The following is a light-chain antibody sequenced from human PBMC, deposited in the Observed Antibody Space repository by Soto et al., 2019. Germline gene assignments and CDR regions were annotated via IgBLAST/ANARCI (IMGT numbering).Light chain of an antibody. Sequence: TVMTQSPATLSMSPGDRAALSCRASLNVATNMAWYQQNPGQAPRLLIYCASIRSTGVPARFTGSGSGTELTLTINSPRSEDVAVYYCHQYDTGLRTFGRGT. V-gene: IGKV3-15*01. CDR1: LNVATN. CDR2: CAS. J-gene: IGKJ1*01. CDR3: HQYDTGLRT.